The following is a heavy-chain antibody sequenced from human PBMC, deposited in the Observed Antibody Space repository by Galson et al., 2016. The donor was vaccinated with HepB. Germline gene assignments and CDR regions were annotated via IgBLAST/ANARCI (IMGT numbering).Heavy chain of an antibody. CDR3: ARAYCGGDCLSYNILYQYGLDV. CDR1: GFSLSTRGVG. D-gene: IGHD2-21*01. Sequence: PALVKPTQTLTLTCTFSGFSLSTRGVGVGWIRQPPGEALEWLTLIYWDDDKRYNPSLKSRLTVTKDTPKSQVVLTMTNMDPVDTATYYCARAYCGGDCLSYNILYQYGLDVWGQGTTVTVSS. CDR2: IYWDDDK. V-gene: IGHV2-5*02. J-gene: IGHJ6*02.